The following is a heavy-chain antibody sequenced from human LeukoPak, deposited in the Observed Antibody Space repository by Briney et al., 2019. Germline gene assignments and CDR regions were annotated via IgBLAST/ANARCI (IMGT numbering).Heavy chain of an antibody. V-gene: IGHV3-74*01. CDR1: GYTLSYYW. D-gene: IGHD1/OR15-1a*01. Sequence: GGSLRLSCAASGYTLSYYWMHWVRQAPGKGLVWVSCINGDGSSTNYAVSVKGRFTISRDNAKDTLYLEMNSLRAEDTAVYYCTRDPRNKGFDPWGQGTLVTVSS. CDR3: TRDPRNKGFDP. J-gene: IGHJ5*02. CDR2: INGDGSST.